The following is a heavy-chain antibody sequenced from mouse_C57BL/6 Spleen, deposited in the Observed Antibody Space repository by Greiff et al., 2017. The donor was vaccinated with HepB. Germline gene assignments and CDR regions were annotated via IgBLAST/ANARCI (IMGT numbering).Heavy chain of an antibody. CDR2: IDPSDSYT. CDR1: GYTFTSYW. CDR3: ARGVITTVVATPYAMDY. V-gene: IGHV1-59*01. J-gene: IGHJ4*01. Sequence: VQLQQPGAELVRPGTSVKLSCKASGYTFTSYWMHWVKQRPGQGLEWIGVIDPSDSYTNYNQKFKGKATLTVDTSSSTAYMQLSSLTSEDSAVYYCARGVITTVVATPYAMDYWGQGTSVTVAS. D-gene: IGHD1-1*01.